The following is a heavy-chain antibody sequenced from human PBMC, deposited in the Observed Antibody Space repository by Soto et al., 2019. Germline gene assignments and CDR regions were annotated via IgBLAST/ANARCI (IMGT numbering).Heavy chain of an antibody. CDR2: IYYSGST. D-gene: IGHD6-19*01. CDR1: GGSISSYY. V-gene: IGHV4-59*01. CDR3: ARGRYSRGWYRIDY. J-gene: IGHJ4*02. Sequence: QVQLQESGPGLVKPSETLSLTCTVSGGSISSYYWSWIRQPPGKGLEWIGYIYYSGSTNYNPSLKSRVTISVDTSKNQFSLKLSSVTAADTAVYYCARGRYSRGWYRIDYWGQGTLVTVSS.